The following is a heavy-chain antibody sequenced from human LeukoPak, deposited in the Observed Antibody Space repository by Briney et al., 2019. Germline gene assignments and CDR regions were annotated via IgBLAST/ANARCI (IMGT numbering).Heavy chain of an antibody. J-gene: IGHJ5*02. D-gene: IGHD3-10*01. CDR2: IYYSGST. CDR3: ARGGYYGSGNDFRFDP. CDR1: GGSISSYY. V-gene: IGHV4-59*13. Sequence: SETLSLTCTVSGGSISSYYWSWIGQPPGKGLEWIGYIYYSGSTNYKPFLKSRVTISVDTSKNQFSLKLSSVTAADTAVYYCARGGYYGSGNDFRFDPWGQGTLVTVSS.